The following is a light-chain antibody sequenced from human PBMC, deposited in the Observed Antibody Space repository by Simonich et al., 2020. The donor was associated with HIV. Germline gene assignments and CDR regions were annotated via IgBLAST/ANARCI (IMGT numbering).Light chain of an antibody. CDR3: QQYNNWPPWT. CDR1: QSVSSSY. V-gene: IGKV3D-20*01. Sequence: EIVLTQSPGTLSLSPGERATLSCRASQSVSSSYLAWYQQKPGLARRPLIYDASSRATGIPDRFSGSGSGTDFTLTISSLQSEDFAVYYCQQYNNWPPWTFGQGTKVEIK. CDR2: DAS. J-gene: IGKJ1*01.